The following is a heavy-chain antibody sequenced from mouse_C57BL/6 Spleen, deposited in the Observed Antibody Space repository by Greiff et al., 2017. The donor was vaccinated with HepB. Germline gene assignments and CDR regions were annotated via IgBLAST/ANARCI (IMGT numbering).Heavy chain of an antibody. D-gene: IGHD3-2*02. J-gene: IGHJ2*01. CDR1: GYTFTSYG. CDR2: IYPRSGNT. Sequence: QVQLKESGAELARPGASVKLSCKASGYTFTSYGISWVKQRTGQGLEWIGEIYPRSGNTYYNEKFKGKATLTADKSSSTAYMELRSLTSEDSAVYFCARSRPLDSSGFYYFDYWGQGTTLTVSS. CDR3: ARSRPLDSSGFYYFDY. V-gene: IGHV1-81*01.